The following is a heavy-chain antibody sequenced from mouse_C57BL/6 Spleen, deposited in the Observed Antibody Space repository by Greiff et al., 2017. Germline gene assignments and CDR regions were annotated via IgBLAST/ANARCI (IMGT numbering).Heavy chain of an antibody. D-gene: IGHD2-12*01. CDR1: GYTFTSYW. J-gene: IGHJ3*01. Sequence: QVQLKQPGAELVKPGASVKMSCKASGYTFTSYWITWVKQRPGQGLEWIGDIYPGSGSTNYNEKFKSKATLTVDTSSSTAYMQLSSLTSEDSAVYYCARGSKFYDRFADWGQGTLVTVSA. CDR2: IYPGSGST. V-gene: IGHV1-55*01. CDR3: ARGSKFYDRFAD.